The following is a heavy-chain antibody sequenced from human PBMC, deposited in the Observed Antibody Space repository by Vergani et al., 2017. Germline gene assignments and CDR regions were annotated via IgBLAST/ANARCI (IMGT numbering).Heavy chain of an antibody. CDR1: GFPFSSYA. D-gene: IGHD6-13*01. V-gene: IGHV3-23*01. Sequence: EVQLLESGGGLVQPGGSLRLSCAASGFPFSSYAMSWVRQAPGKGLEWVSAISGSGGSTYYADSVKGRFTISRDNSKNTLYLQMGSLRAEDMAVYYCARDRIVESRIADGQLRQAWGQGTLVTVSS. CDR2: ISGSGGST. J-gene: IGHJ5*02. CDR3: ARDRIVESRIADGQLRQA.